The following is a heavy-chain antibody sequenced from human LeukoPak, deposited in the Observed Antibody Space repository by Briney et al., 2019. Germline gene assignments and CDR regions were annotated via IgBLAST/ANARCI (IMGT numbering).Heavy chain of an antibody. CDR1: GFTFGDYA. V-gene: IGHV3-9*01. D-gene: IGHD3-22*01. J-gene: IGHJ4*02. CDR3: AKGMGYDSSGYYDY. CDR2: ISWNSGSI. Sequence: GRSLRHSCAASGFTFGDYAMHWVRQAPGKGLEWVSGISWNSGSIGYADSVKGRFTISRDNAKNSLYLQMNSLRAEDTALYYCAKGMGYDSSGYYDYWGQGTLVTVSS.